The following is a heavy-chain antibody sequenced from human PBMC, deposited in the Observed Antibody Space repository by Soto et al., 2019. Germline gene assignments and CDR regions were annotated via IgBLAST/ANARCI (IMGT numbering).Heavy chain of an antibody. CDR2: LYWDDDE. D-gene: IGHD3-16*01. CDR1: GFSLSTRGVG. CDR3: AHRPRGFTYVFDY. J-gene: IGHJ4*02. Sequence: QITLNESGPTLVKPTQTLTLTCTFSGFSLSTRGVGVGWIRQPPGKALEWLALLYWDDDERYSPSLMSRLTIPKDTSKTQVFLTITNVDPVDTATYYCAHRPRGFTYVFDYWGQGTLVTVSS. V-gene: IGHV2-5*02.